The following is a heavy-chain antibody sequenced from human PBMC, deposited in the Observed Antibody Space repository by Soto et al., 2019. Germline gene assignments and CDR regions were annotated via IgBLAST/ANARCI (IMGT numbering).Heavy chain of an antibody. CDR1: GYSFTGYS. CDR3: ARAVLSRGNLITGKPFDY. Sequence: ASVKVSCKTSGYSFTGYSVHWVRQAPGHGPELMGWNNPKSGGTKYAQKFQGRVTMTRDTSLSTVFLELSRLTFEDTAVYYCARAVLSRGNLITGKPFDYWGQGSLVTVSS. J-gene: IGHJ4*02. CDR2: NNPKSGGT. V-gene: IGHV1-2*02. D-gene: IGHD1-20*01.